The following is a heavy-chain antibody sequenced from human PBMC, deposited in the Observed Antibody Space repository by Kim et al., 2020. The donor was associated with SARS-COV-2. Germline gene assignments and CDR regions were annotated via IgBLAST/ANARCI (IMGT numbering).Heavy chain of an antibody. CDR3: ARDPPACSGGSCYPEY. Sequence: ASVKVSCKASGYAFTAYCTHWVRQAPGQGLEWMGRINPNNAGTKYAKKFQGRVTMTMDRSISTAYMELTSLTSDDTAIYFCARDPPACSGGSCYPEYWGQGTLVSVSS. V-gene: IGHV1-2*06. CDR2: INPNNAGT. CDR1: GYAFTAYC. J-gene: IGHJ4*02. D-gene: IGHD2-15*01.